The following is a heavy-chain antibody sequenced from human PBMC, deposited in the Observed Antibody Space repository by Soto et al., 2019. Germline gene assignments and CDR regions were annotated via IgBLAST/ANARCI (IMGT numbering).Heavy chain of an antibody. D-gene: IGHD2-15*01. J-gene: IGHJ4*02. V-gene: IGHV1-69*13. CDR1: GGTFSSYA. CDR2: IIPIFGTA. Sequence: ASVKVSCKASGGTFSSYAISWVRQAPGQGLEWMGGIIPIFGTANYAQKFQGRVTITADESTSTAYMELSSLRSEDTAVYYCARGYCSGGSCYSENTHFDYWGQGTLVTVSS. CDR3: ARGYCSGGSCYSENTHFDY.